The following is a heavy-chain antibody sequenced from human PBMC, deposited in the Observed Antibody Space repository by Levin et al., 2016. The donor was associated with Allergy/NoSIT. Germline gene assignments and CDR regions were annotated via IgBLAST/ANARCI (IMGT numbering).Heavy chain of an antibody. V-gene: IGHV3-33*01. CDR1: GFTFSSYG. CDR2: IWYDGSNK. CDR3: ARDRDYYDSSGYNY. Sequence: GESLKISCAASGFTFSSYGMHWVRQAPGKGLEWVAVIWYDGSNKYYADSVKGRFTISRDNSKNTLYLQMNSLRAEDTAVYYCARDRDYYDSSGYNYWGQGTLVTVSS. J-gene: IGHJ4*02. D-gene: IGHD3-22*01.